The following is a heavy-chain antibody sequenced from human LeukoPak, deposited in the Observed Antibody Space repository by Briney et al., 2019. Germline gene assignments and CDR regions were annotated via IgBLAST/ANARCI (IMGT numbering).Heavy chain of an antibody. D-gene: IGHD2-15*01. CDR3: ACSGGSCYFDY. V-gene: IGHV1-69*04. Sequence: SVKVSCKASGGTFSSYAISWVRQAPGQGLEWMGRIIPILGIANYAQKFQGRVTITADKSASTAYMELSSLRSEDTAVYYCACSGGSCYFDYWGQGTLVTVSS. J-gene: IGHJ4*02. CDR1: GGTFSSYA. CDR2: IIPILGIA.